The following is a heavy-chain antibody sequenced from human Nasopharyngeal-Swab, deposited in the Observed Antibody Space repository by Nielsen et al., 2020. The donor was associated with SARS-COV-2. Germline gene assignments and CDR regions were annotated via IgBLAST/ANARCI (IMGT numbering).Heavy chain of an antibody. Sequence: SQTLSLICAIPGDSVSNDRVAWTWISQSPSRGLEWLGRTYYRSEWYNDYAVSVKSRITIKPDPSTNQFSMQLNSVTPEDTAVYYCARDEGAHNSWGQGTLVTVSS. D-gene: IGHD3-16*01. CDR3: ARDEGAHNS. V-gene: IGHV6-1*01. CDR2: TYYRSEWYN. CDR1: GDSVSNDRVA. J-gene: IGHJ4*02.